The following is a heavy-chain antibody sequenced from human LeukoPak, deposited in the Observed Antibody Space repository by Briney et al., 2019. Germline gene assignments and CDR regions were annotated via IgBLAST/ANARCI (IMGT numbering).Heavy chain of an antibody. V-gene: IGHV4-34*01. J-gene: IGHJ4*02. CDR1: GGSFSGYY. CDR2: INHSGGT. D-gene: IGHD1-26*01. CDR3: ARVSPVGANDY. Sequence: SETLSLTCAVYGGSFSGYYWSWIRQPPGKGLEWIGEINHSGGTNYNPSLKSRVTISVDTSKNQFSLKLSSVTAADTAVYYCARVSPVGANDYWGQGTLVTVSS.